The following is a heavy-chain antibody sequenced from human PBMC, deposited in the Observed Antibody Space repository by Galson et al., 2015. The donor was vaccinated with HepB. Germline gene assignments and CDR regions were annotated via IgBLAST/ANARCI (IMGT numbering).Heavy chain of an antibody. D-gene: IGHD4-17*01. CDR3: ARDTIDYGDWTMDV. V-gene: IGHV1-2*06. Sequence: SVKVSCKASGYTFTGYYMHWVRQAPGQGLEWMGRINPNSGGTNYAQKFQGRVTMTKDTSISTAYMELSRLRSDDTAVYYCARDTIDYGDWTMDVWGKGTTVTVSS. CDR1: GYTFTGYY. J-gene: IGHJ6*03. CDR2: INPNSGGT.